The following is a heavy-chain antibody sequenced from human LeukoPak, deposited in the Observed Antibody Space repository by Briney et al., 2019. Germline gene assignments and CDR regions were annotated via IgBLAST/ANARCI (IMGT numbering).Heavy chain of an antibody. CDR2: IWYDGSNK. CDR1: GFTFSSYG. V-gene: IGHV3-33*01. J-gene: IGHJ4*02. CDR3: ARDNVLQLSFDY. D-gene: IGHD5-18*01. Sequence: GGSLRLSCAASGFTFSSYGMHWARQAPGKGLEWVAVIWYDGSNKYYADSVKGRFTISRDNSKNTLYLQMNSLRAEDTAVYYCARDNVLQLSFDYWGQGTLVTVSS.